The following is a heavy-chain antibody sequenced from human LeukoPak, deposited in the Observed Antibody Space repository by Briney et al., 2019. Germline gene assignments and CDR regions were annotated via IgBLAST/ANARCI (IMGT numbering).Heavy chain of an antibody. CDR3: ARDSGGNSDH. Sequence: GGSLRLSCAASGFTFSSYWMHWVRQAPGKGLVWVSRITSDGSTTTYADSVEGRFTLSRDNAKNTLYLQMNSLRAEDTAVYYCARDSGGNSDHWGQGTLVTVSS. J-gene: IGHJ4*02. CDR1: GFTFSSYW. V-gene: IGHV3-74*01. CDR2: ITSDGSTT. D-gene: IGHD4-23*01.